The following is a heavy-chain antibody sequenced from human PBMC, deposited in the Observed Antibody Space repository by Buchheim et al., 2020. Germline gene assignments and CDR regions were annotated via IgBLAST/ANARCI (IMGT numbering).Heavy chain of an antibody. CDR3: ASSPNRYSSGCDY. CDR1: GFTFSSYG. Sequence: QVQLVESGGGVVQPGRSLRLSCAASGFTFSSYGMHWVRQAPGKGLEWVAVIWYDGSNKYYADSVKGRFTISRANSKNQLYLQMNSLRAEDTAVYYCASSPNRYSSGCDYWGQGTL. D-gene: IGHD6-19*01. J-gene: IGHJ4*02. CDR2: IWYDGSNK. V-gene: IGHV3-33*01.